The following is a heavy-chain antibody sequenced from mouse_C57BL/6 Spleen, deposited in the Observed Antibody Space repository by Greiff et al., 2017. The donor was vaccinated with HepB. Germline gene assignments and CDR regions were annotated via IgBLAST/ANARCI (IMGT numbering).Heavy chain of an antibody. CDR3: ATGGYYYGSSYGFDY. D-gene: IGHD1-1*01. CDR2: IDPENGDT. J-gene: IGHJ2*01. V-gene: IGHV14-4*01. Sequence: VQLQQSGAELVRPGASVKLSCTASGFNIKDDYMHWVKQRPEQGLEWIGWIDPENGDTEYASKFQGKATITADTSSNTAYLQLSSLTSEDTAVYYCATGGYYYGSSYGFDYWGQGTTLTVSS. CDR1: GFNIKDDY.